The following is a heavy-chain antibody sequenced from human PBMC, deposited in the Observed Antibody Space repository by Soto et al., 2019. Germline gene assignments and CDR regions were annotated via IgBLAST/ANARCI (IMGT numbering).Heavy chain of an antibody. D-gene: IGHD3-3*01. CDR3: ARDTEYYDFWSGHAGWLDP. CDR2: ISAYNGNT. J-gene: IGHJ5*02. Sequence: ASVKVSCKASGYTFTSYGISWVRQAPGQGLEWMGWISAYNGNTNYAQKLQGRVTMTTDTSTSTAYMELRSLRSDDTAVYYCARDTEYYDFWSGHAGWLDPWGQGTLVTVSS. CDR1: GYTFTSYG. V-gene: IGHV1-18*01.